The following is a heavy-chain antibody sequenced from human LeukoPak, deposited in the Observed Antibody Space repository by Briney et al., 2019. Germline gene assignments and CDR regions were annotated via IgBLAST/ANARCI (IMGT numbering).Heavy chain of an antibody. CDR2: ISAYNGNT. D-gene: IGHD1-26*01. CDR3: ARAPRDRYSGSYQLDY. J-gene: IGHJ4*02. CDR1: GYTFTSYG. V-gene: IGHV1-18*01. Sequence: ASVKVSCKASGYTFTSYGISWVRQAPGQGLEWMGWISAYNGNTNYAQKLQGRVTTTTDTSTSTAYMELRSLRPDDTAVYYCARAPRDRYSGSYQLDYWGQGTLVTVSS.